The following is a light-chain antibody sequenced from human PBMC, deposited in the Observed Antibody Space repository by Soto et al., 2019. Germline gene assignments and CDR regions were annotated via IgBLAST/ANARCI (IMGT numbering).Light chain of an antibody. Sequence: QSVLTQPAPVSGSPGQSITISCTGTRSDDGGYNYVSWYQQQPGKAPKLIIYEVSNRPSGVSNRFSGSKSGNTASLPISGLQAEDEADYYCSSYTSSSTRVFGPGTKVPVL. CDR1: RSDDGGYNY. CDR2: EVS. CDR3: SSYTSSSTRV. V-gene: IGLV2-14*01. J-gene: IGLJ1*01.